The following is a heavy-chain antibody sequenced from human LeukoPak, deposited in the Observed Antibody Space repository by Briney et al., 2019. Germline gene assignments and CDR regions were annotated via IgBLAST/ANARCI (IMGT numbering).Heavy chain of an antibody. V-gene: IGHV1-2*04. CDR1: GYTFTGYY. Sequence: ASVKVSCKASGYTFTGYYMHWVRQAPGQGLEWMGWINPNSGGTNCAQKFQGWVTMTRDTSISTAYMDLSRLRSDDTAVYYCARDMGYCSGGSCYVYYYYYGMDVWGQGTTVTVSS. CDR3: ARDMGYCSGGSCYVYYYYYGMDV. CDR2: INPNSGGT. D-gene: IGHD2-15*01. J-gene: IGHJ6*02.